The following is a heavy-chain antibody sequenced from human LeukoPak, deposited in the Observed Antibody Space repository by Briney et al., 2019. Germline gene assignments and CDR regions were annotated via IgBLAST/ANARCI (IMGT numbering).Heavy chain of an antibody. J-gene: IGHJ4*02. Sequence: PGRSLRLSCAASGFTFSSYGMHWVRQAPGKGLEWVAVISYDGSNKYYADSVKGRFTISRDNSKNTLYLQMNSLRAEDTAVYYCAKSGYYDSSGYYPDDYWGQGTLVTVFS. CDR3: AKSGYYDSSGYYPDDY. V-gene: IGHV3-30*18. D-gene: IGHD3-22*01. CDR1: GFTFSSYG. CDR2: ISYDGSNK.